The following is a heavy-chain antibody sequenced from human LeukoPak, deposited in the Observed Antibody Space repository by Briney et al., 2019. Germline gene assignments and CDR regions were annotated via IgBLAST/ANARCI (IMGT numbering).Heavy chain of an antibody. CDR1: GFPFSTYG. D-gene: IGHD4-23*01. V-gene: IGHV3-33*01. CDR3: ARAVGPFDY. J-gene: IGHJ4*02. CDR2: IWFDGSNK. Sequence: GRSLRLSCAASGFPFSTYGMHWVRQAPGKGLEWVSVIWFDGSNKYYADSVKGRFTISRDNSKDTLYLQMNGLRVEDTAVYYCARAVGPFDYWGQGTLVTVSS.